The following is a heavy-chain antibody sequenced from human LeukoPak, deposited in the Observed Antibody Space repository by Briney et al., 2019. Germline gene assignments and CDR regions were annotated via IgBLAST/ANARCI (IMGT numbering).Heavy chain of an antibody. CDR1: GGSISSSGYY. V-gene: IGHV4-39*07. CDR3: ARDRGLAAAGDY. J-gene: IGHJ4*02. CDR2: IYYSGST. Sequence: SETLSPTCTVSGGSISSSGYYWGWIRQPPGKGLEWIGSIYYSGSTYYNPSLKSRVTISVDTSKNQFSLKLSSVTAADTAVYYCARDRGLAAAGDYWGQGTLVTVSS. D-gene: IGHD6-13*01.